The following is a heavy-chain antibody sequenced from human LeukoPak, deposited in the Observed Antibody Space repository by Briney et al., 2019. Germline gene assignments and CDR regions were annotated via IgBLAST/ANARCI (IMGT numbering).Heavy chain of an antibody. V-gene: IGHV3-30-3*01. CDR1: GFTFSSYA. D-gene: IGHD2-2*01. Sequence: GRSLRLSCATSGFTFSSYAMHWARQAPGKGLEWVAVVSYDGSNKFYADSVKGRFTISRDNSKNTLYLQMNSLRAEDTAVYFCARVRCSSAACNFAAMDVWGQGTTVTVSS. J-gene: IGHJ6*02. CDR2: VSYDGSNK. CDR3: ARVRCSSAACNFAAMDV.